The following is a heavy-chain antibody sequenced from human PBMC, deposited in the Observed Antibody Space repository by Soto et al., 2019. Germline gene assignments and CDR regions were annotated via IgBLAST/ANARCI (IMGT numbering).Heavy chain of an antibody. CDR2: IHPAGQPI. V-gene: IGHV3-48*03. CDR1: GFTFSSSE. J-gene: IGHJ3*01. Sequence: DVQLVESGGGLVQPGGSLRLSCVASGFTFSSSEMYWVRQAPGKGLEWVSYIHPAGQPIFYADSVKGRFTISRDNAKNSLYLQMNSLRAEDPAVYYCARRGSSWGQGTMVTVSS. CDR3: ARRGSS. D-gene: IGHD2-2*01.